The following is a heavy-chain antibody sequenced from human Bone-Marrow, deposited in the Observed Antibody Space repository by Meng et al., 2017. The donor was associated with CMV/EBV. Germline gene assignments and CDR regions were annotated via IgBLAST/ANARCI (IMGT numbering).Heavy chain of an antibody. CDR3: ARDGYGDFGY. D-gene: IGHD4-17*01. CDR1: GFTFSSFE. V-gene: IGHV3-48*03. Sequence: LNISCAASGFTFSSFEMNWIRQAPGKGLEWVSYISSSGNTIYYADSVKGRFTISRDNAKNSLYLQMNSLRAEDTAIYYCARDGYGDFGYWGQGTLVTVSS. CDR2: ISSSGNTI. J-gene: IGHJ4*02.